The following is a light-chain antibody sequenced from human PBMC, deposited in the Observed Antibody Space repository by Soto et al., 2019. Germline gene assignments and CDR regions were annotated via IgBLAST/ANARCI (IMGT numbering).Light chain of an antibody. Sequence: EILLTQSPGTLSLSPGERATLSCRASQSVSSSYLAWYQQKPGQTPRLLIYGASSRATGIPDRFSGSGSGTDFTLTISRLEPEDFAVYYGQQCGNSPYTFGQGTKLDIK. CDR3: QQCGNSPYT. CDR2: GAS. J-gene: IGKJ2*01. CDR1: QSVSSSY. V-gene: IGKV3-20*01.